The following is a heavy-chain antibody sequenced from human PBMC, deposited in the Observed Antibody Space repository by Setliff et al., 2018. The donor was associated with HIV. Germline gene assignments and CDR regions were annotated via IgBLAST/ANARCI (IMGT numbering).Heavy chain of an antibody. CDR3: ARHKSQPYYFDY. Sequence: PSETLSLTCTVSGGSISSYHWSWIRQPPGKGLEWIGYIYYSGSTNYNPSLKSRVTIAVDTTKNQFSRKLSSVTAAATAVYYCARHKSQPYYFDYWGQGTLVTVSS. CDR2: IYYSGST. V-gene: IGHV4-59*08. J-gene: IGHJ4*02. CDR1: GGSISSYH.